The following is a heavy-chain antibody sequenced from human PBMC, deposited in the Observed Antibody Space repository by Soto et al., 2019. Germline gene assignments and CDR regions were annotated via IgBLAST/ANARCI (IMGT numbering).Heavy chain of an antibody. D-gene: IGHD3-16*01. Sequence: LGESLKISCKASGYIIKNYWIGWVRQMPGQGLEWMGIIFPDDSDTRYSPSLQGHVTISVDKSISTAYVQWSSLKASDSAIYYCFRGGVTSRTFDYWGQGTLVTVSS. CDR3: FRGGVTSRTFDY. CDR1: GYIIKNYW. V-gene: IGHV5-51*01. CDR2: IFPDDSDT. J-gene: IGHJ4*02.